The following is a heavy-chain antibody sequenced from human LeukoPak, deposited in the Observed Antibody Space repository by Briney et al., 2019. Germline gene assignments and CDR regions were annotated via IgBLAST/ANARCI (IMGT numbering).Heavy chain of an antibody. Sequence: PSETLSLTCTVSGGFISSYYWSWIRQPPGKGLEWIGYMYYSGITNHNPSLKSRVTIAVDTSKNQFSLNMSSVTAADTAVYYCAAGSGGRQPFDYWGQGSLVTVSS. CDR2: MYYSGIT. V-gene: IGHV4-59*01. J-gene: IGHJ4*02. CDR3: AAGSGGRQPFDY. CDR1: GGFISSYY. D-gene: IGHD2-15*01.